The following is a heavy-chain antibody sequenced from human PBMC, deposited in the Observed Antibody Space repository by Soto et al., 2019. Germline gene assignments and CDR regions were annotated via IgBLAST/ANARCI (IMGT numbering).Heavy chain of an antibody. CDR1: GFPFSDFY. Sequence: PGGSLRLSCAASGFPFSDFYMTWIRRAPGRGLQCLSYISGRGGTIYYADSVKGRFTISRDNANESLGLQLDGLRGDDTGVYYCARTTWELGVRFDYWGQAALVTVSS. CDR3: ARTTWELGVRFDY. J-gene: IGHJ4*02. CDR2: ISGRGGTI. D-gene: IGHD1-1*01. V-gene: IGHV3-11*01.